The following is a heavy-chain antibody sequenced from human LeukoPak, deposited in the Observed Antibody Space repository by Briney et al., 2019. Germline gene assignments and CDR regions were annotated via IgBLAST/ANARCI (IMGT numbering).Heavy chain of an antibody. CDR2: INHSGST. J-gene: IGHJ5*02. V-gene: IGHV4-34*01. CDR3: ARARRFRYCSGGSCLNWFDP. CDR1: GGSFSGYY. D-gene: IGHD2-15*01. Sequence: PSETLSLTCAVYGGSFSGYYWSWIRQPPGKGLEWIGEINHSGSTNYNPSLKSRVTISVDTSKNQFSLKLSSVTAADTAVYYCARARRFRYCSGGSCLNWFDPWGQGTLVTVSS.